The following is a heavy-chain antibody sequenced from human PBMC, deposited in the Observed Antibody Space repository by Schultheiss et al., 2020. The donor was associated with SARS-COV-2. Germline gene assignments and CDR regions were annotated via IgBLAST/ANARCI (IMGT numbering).Heavy chain of an antibody. CDR3: ARDRVPFGCWFDP. V-gene: IGHV3-53*01. CDR2: IYSGGST. CDR1: GFTVSSNY. J-gene: IGHJ5*02. D-gene: IGHD3-10*01. Sequence: GGSLRLSCAASGFTVSSNYMSWVRQAPGKGLEWVSVIYSGGSTYYADSVKGRFTISRDNAKNTLYLQMNSLRAEDTAVYYCARDRVPFGCWFDPWGQGTLVTVSS.